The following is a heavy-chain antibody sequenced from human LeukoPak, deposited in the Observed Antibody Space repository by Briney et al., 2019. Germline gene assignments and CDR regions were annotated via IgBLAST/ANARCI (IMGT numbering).Heavy chain of an antibody. J-gene: IGHJ4*02. V-gene: IGHV3-30*04. Sequence: GGSLRLSCAASGFTFSSCAMHWVRQAPGKGLEWVAVISYDGSNKYYADSVKGRFTISRDNSKNTLYLQMNSLRAEDTAVYYCAREPGPFDYWGQGTLVTVSS. CDR2: ISYDGSNK. CDR3: AREPGPFDY. D-gene: IGHD1-14*01. CDR1: GFTFSSCA.